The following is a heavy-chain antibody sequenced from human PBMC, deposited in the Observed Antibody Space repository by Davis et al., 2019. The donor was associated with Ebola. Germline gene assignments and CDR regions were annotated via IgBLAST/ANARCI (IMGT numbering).Heavy chain of an antibody. Sequence: GESLKISCAASGFTFSSYSMNWVRQAPGKGLEWVSYISSSSSTIYYADSVKGRFTISRDNAKNTLYLQMNSLRAEDTAVYYCARCRERITIFGSARLYGMDVWGQGTTVTVSS. V-gene: IGHV3-48*01. CDR2: ISSSSSTI. J-gene: IGHJ6*02. D-gene: IGHD3-3*01. CDR1: GFTFSSYS. CDR3: ARCRERITIFGSARLYGMDV.